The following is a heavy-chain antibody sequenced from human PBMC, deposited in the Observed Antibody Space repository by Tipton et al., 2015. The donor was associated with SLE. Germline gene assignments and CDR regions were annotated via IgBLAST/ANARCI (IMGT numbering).Heavy chain of an antibody. J-gene: IGHJ3*02. Sequence: SLRLSCAASGFTFSSYAMSWVRQAPGKGLEWVSAISPSGATISYADSVKGRFTISRDISRSTVFLQMNSLRVEDTAVYYCAKGLGLFGSGSYSDIWGQGTMVTVSS. CDR3: AKGLGLFGSGSYSDI. CDR2: ISPSGATI. D-gene: IGHD3-10*01. CDR1: GFTFSSYA. V-gene: IGHV3-23*01.